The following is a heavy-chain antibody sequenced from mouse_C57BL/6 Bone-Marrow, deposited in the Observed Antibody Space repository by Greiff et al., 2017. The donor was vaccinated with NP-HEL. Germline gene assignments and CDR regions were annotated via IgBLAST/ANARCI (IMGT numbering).Heavy chain of an antibody. D-gene: IGHD1-1*01. Sequence: EVKVVESGEGLVKPGGSLKLSCAASGFTFSSYAMSWVRQTPEKRLEWVAYISSGGDYIYYADTVKGRFTISRDNARNTLYLQMSSLKSEDTAMYYWTRAGTPVVALYYAMDYWGQGTSVTVSS. V-gene: IGHV5-9-1*02. J-gene: IGHJ4*01. CDR1: GFTFSSYA. CDR3: TRAGTPVVALYYAMDY. CDR2: ISSGGDYI.